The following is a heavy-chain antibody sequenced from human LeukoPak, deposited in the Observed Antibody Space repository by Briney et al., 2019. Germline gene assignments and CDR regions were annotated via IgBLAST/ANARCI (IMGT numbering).Heavy chain of an antibody. Sequence: SETLSLTCTVSGGSISSGSYYWSWIRQPAGKGLEWIGRIYTSGSTNYNPSLKSRVTISVDKSKNQFSLKLTSVTAADTAVYYCARGGRLIQGINWFDSWGQGILVTVSS. J-gene: IGHJ5*01. D-gene: IGHD5-18*01. CDR2: IYTSGST. CDR1: GGSISSGSYY. CDR3: ARGGRLIQGINWFDS. V-gene: IGHV4-61*02.